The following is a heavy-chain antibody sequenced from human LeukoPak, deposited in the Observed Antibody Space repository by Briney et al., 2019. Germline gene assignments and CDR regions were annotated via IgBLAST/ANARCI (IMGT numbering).Heavy chain of an antibody. J-gene: IGHJ4*02. V-gene: IGHV3-30-3*01. CDR3: ARDIGQY. CDR1: GFTFSSYA. Sequence: PGRSLRLSCAASGFTFSSYAMHWVRQAPGKGLEWVAVKSYDGSNKYYADSVKGRFTISRDNSKNTLYLQMNSLRAEDTAVYYCARDIGQYWGQGTLVTVSS. CDR2: KSYDGSNK. D-gene: IGHD1-26*01.